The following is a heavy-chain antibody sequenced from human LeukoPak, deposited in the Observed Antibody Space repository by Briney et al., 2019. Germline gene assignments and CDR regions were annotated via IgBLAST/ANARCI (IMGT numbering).Heavy chain of an antibody. Sequence: SETLSLTCTVSGGSISTYYWNWIRQPPGKGLEWIGYISNSGITAYNPSLKSRVTISVDSSKSQFSLKLNSVTAADTAVYYCARSGGYSSSWSLWGQGTLVAVSS. V-gene: IGHV4-59*01. D-gene: IGHD6-13*01. CDR1: GGSISTYY. J-gene: IGHJ4*02. CDR2: ISNSGIT. CDR3: ARSGGYSSSWSL.